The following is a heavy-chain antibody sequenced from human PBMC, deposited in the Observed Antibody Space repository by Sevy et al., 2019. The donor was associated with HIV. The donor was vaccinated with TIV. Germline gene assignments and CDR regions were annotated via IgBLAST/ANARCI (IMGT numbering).Heavy chain of an antibody. CDR2: IIPVLGTV. J-gene: IGHJ4*02. CDR1: GGTFSSYG. V-gene: IGHV1-69*13. CDR3: ARGGGNGWYYFDY. D-gene: IGHD6-19*01. Sequence: ASVKVSCKASGGTFSSYGISWVRQAPGQWLEWMGGIIPVLGTVNCAQKFQGRVTITADESMKTAYMELSSLRSEDTAVYYCARGGGNGWYYFDYWGQETLVTVSS.